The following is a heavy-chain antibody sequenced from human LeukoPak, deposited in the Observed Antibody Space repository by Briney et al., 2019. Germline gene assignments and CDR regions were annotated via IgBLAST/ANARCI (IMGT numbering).Heavy chain of an antibody. CDR1: GFTFSSYA. D-gene: IGHD1-26*01. J-gene: IGHJ4*02. CDR2: ILYDGSNT. V-gene: IGHV3-30-3*01. CDR3: ARATIVGTTGGAFDY. Sequence: PGGSLRLSCAASGFTFSSYAMHWVRQAPGKGLEWVAVILYDGSNTYYADSVKGRFTISRDNSKNTLDLQMNSLRAEDTAVYYCARATIVGTTGGAFDYWGQGSLITVSS.